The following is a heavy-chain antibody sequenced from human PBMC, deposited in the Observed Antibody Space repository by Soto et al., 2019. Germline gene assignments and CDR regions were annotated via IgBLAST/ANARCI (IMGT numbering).Heavy chain of an antibody. J-gene: IGHJ3*02. V-gene: IGHV3-74*01. Sequence: EVQLVESGGGLVQPGGSLRLSCAASGFTFSSYWMHWVRQAPGKGLMWVSRIKADGSSTTYANSVKGRFTISKDNAKITLYLQMNSLTAKDSAVYDCARPGSKRPPLCFDIWGQGTMVTVSS. CDR3: ARPGSKRPPLCFDI. CDR2: IKADGSST. D-gene: IGHD3-10*01. CDR1: GFTFSSYW.